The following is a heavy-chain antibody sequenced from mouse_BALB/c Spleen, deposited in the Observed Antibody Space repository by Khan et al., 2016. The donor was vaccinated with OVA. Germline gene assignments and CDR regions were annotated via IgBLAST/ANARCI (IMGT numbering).Heavy chain of an antibody. CDR1: GFSLTSYG. J-gene: IGHJ4*01. D-gene: IGHD2-3*01. V-gene: IGHV2-9*02. CDR3: ARGDGYYEDAMDY. Sequence: QVQLKESGPGLVAPSQSLSITCTVSGFSLTSYGVHWVRQPPGKGLEWLGVIWAGGSTHYNSALMSRLSISKDNSKSQVFLKMNSLQTDDTAMYYGARGDGYYEDAMDYWGQGTSVTVSS. CDR2: IWAGGST.